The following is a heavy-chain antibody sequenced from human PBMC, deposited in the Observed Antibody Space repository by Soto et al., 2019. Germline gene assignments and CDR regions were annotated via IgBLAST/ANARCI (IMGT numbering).Heavy chain of an antibody. V-gene: IGHV4-34*01. CDR2: INHSGST. Sequence: SDTLSLTCVVYGGSFSGYYWTWIRQPPGTGLEWIGEINHSGSTNYNPSLKSRVTTSVDTSKNQFSLKLTSVTAADTAVYYCARVGGINWFDPWGQGTLVNVSS. CDR3: ARVGGINWFDP. D-gene: IGHD3-16*01. J-gene: IGHJ5*02. CDR1: GGSFSGYY.